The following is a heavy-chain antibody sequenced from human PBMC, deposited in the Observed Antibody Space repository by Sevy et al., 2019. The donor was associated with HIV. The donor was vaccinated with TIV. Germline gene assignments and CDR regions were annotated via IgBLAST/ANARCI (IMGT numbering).Heavy chain of an antibody. CDR3: AKDVPDQSWYDDFWSGSPCFDY. Sequence: GGSLRLSCAASGFSFGTHAMSWVRQAPGKGLEWVSGMSGRGGSTGYADSAKGRFTISRDNSKNTLFLQMNALRADDTAVYYCAKDVPDQSWYDDFWSGSPCFDYWGRGILVTVSS. J-gene: IGHJ4*02. CDR1: GFSFGTHA. V-gene: IGHV3-23*01. CDR2: MSGRGGST. D-gene: IGHD3-3*01.